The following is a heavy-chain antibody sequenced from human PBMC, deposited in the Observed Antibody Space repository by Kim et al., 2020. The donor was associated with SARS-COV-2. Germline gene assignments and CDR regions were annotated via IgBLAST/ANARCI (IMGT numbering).Heavy chain of an antibody. CDR1: GYTFTGYY. CDR2: INPNSGGT. V-gene: IGHV1-2*06. D-gene: IGHD3-3*01. CDR3: AREPYYDFWSGYLNYYYYYMDV. J-gene: IGHJ6*03. Sequence: ASVKVSCKASGYTFTGYYMHWVRQAPGQGLEWMGRINPNSGGTNYAQKFQGRVTMTRDTSISTAYMELSRLRSDDTAVYYCAREPYYDFWSGYLNYYYYYMDVWGKGTTVTVSS.